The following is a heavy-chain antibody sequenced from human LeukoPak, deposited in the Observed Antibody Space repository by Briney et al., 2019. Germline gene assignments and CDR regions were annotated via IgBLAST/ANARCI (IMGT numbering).Heavy chain of an antibody. CDR3: ASMRLASDY. J-gene: IGHJ4*02. CDR1: GFTFSSYS. Sequence: GGSLRLSCAASGFTFSSYSMNWVRQAPGKGLEWVSSISSSNNYIYYADSVEGRFTISRDNAKNSLYLQMNSLRAEDTAVYYCASMRLASDYWGQGTLVTVSS. D-gene: IGHD2-2*01. V-gene: IGHV3-21*01. CDR2: ISSSNNYI.